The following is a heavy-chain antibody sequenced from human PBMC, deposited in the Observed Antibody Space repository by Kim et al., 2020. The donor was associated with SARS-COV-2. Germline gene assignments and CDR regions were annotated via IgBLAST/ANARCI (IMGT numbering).Heavy chain of an antibody. CDR2: IKSKTDGGTT. V-gene: IGHV3-15*01. Sequence: GGSLRLSCAASGFTFSNAWMSWVRQAPGKGLEWVGRIKSKTDGGTTDYAAPVKGRFTISRDDSKNTLYLQMNSLKTEDTAVYYCTTHNYYDSSGYTNSGRGYWGQGTLVTVSS. CDR1: GFTFSNAW. CDR3: TTHNYYDSSGYTNSGRGY. D-gene: IGHD3-22*01. J-gene: IGHJ4*02.